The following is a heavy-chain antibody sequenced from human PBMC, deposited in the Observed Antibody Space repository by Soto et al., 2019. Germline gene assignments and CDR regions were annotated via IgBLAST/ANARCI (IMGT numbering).Heavy chain of an antibody. V-gene: IGHV4-34*01. CDR1: GGSLSGYY. J-gene: IGHJ4*02. Sequence: QVQLQQRGAGLLKPSETLSLTCAVYGGSLSGYYWSWIRQPPGKALEWIGEFNHSGDTNYNPSLKSRVSISADTSKNQVFLNLSSVTAADTAMYYCARHHVRGRTIAGAAEFWGQGPLVTVSS. CDR2: FNHSGDT. D-gene: IGHD1-26*01. CDR3: ARHHVRGRTIAGAAEF.